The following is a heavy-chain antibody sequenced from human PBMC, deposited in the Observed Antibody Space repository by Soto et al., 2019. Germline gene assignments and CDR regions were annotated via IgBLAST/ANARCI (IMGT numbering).Heavy chain of an antibody. CDR3: ARTHWTNGVGYRSNDAFDI. CDR2: IYHSGNT. J-gene: IGHJ3*02. Sequence: SETLSLTCTVSGASISSGVDYWSWLRQDPGKGLEWIGYIYHSGNTYYNPSLKSRLTISADTSKNEFSLKLSSVTAADTAAYYCARTHWTNGVGYRSNDAFDIWGQGTMVTVSS. V-gene: IGHV4-31*03. CDR1: GASISSGVDY. D-gene: IGHD2-8*01.